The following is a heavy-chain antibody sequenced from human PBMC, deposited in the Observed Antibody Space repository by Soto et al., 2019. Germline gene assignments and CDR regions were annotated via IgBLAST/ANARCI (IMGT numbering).Heavy chain of an antibody. V-gene: IGHV3-23*01. CDR2: ISGSGGST. Sequence: GGSLRLSCAASGFTFTRYAMSWVRQAPGKGLEWISAISGSGGSTFYADSVKGRFTISRDNSKNTLCLQMNSLRAEDTAVYFCAKDPKSPDAFDLWGQGTMVTVSS. CDR3: AKDPKSPDAFDL. CDR1: GFTFTRYA. J-gene: IGHJ3*01.